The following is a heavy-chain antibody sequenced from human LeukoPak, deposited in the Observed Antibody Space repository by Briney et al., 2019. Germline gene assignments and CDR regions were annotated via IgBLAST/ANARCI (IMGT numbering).Heavy chain of an antibody. J-gene: IGHJ3*02. CDR3: ARRRRVKTVVTPRDGSDAFDI. CDR2: IYYSGST. D-gene: IGHD2-21*02. V-gene: IGHV4-59*08. Sequence: SETLSLTCTVSGGSISSYYWSWIRQPPGKGLEWIGYIYYSGSTNYNPSLKSRVTISVDTSKNQFSLKLSSVTAADTAVYYCARRRRVKTVVTPRDGSDAFDIWGQGTMVTVSS. CDR1: GGSISSYY.